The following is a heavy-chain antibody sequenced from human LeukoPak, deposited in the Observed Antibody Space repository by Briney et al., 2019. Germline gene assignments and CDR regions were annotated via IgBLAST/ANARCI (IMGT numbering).Heavy chain of an antibody. J-gene: IGHJ4*02. Sequence: GGSLRLSCAASGFSFSDYWMSWVRQTPGKGLEWVASIEQDGSEKNYVDSVEGRFTISRDNAKNSLYLQMNNLRADDTAVYYCARASVLGPNTDYWGQGTLVTVSS. CDR3: ARASVLGPNTDY. D-gene: IGHD4/OR15-4a*01. CDR1: GFSFSDYW. V-gene: IGHV3-7*01. CDR2: IEQDGSEK.